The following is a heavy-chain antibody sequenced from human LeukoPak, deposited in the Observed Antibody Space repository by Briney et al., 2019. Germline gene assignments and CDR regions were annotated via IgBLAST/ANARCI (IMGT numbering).Heavy chain of an antibody. V-gene: IGHV4-34*01. CDR3: ARLIPTYYYGSGSYYPNYYYYYGMDV. CDR2: INHSGST. CDR1: GGSFSGYY. J-gene: IGHJ6*02. Sequence: PSETLSLTCAVYGGSFSGYYWSSIRQPPGKGLEWIGAINHSGSTNYNPSLKSRVTISVDTSRNQFSLKLSSVTAADTAVYYCARLIPTYYYGSGSYYPNYYYYYGMDVWGQGTTVTVSS. D-gene: IGHD3-10*01.